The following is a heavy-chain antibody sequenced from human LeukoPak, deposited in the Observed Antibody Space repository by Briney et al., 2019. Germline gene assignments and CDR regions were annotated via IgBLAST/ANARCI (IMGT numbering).Heavy chain of an antibody. V-gene: IGHV3-23*01. CDR3: ARGFLGGTDQYFDS. J-gene: IGHJ4*02. Sequence: PGGSLRLSCAASGFTFSTYAMNWVRQAPAKGLEWVSTIGGGGPTTDYADSVKDRFTISRDNSKNTLYLQMNSLRAEDTAVYFCARGFLGGTDQYFDSWGQRTLVTVSS. CDR2: IGGGGPTT. CDR1: GFTFSTYA. D-gene: IGHD6-19*01.